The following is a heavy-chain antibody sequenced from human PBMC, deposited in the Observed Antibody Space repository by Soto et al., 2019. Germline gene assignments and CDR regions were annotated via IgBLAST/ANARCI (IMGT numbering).Heavy chain of an antibody. CDR1: GYTFTTYG. D-gene: IGHD2-15*01. J-gene: IGHJ5*02. Sequence: QVQLVQSGAEVKKPGASVKVSCKTSGYTFTTYGVSWVRQAPGQGLEWMGWISPYNGNTNYAQRLQGRVTLTTDTSTNTAYMELRSLRSDDTALYYCAREDGYCSGGSCHSGGWLEPWGKGTLVTVSS. V-gene: IGHV1-18*01. CDR2: ISPYNGNT. CDR3: AREDGYCSGGSCHSGGWLEP.